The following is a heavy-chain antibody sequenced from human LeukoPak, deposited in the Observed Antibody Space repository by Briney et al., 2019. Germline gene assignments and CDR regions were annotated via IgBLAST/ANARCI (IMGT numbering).Heavy chain of an antibody. CDR1: GGSFSGYY. Sequence: SETLSLTCAVYGGSFSGYYWSWIRQPPGKGLEWIGEINHSGSTNYNPSLKSRVTISVDTSKNQFFLKLSSVTAADTAVYYCARDDVRCSGGSCYSDSAFDIWGQGTMVTVSS. J-gene: IGHJ3*02. CDR2: INHSGST. D-gene: IGHD2-15*01. V-gene: IGHV4-34*01. CDR3: ARDDVRCSGGSCYSDSAFDI.